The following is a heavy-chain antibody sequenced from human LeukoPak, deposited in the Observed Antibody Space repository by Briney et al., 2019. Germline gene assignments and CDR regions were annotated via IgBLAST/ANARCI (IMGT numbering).Heavy chain of an antibody. CDR3: AREAQEAFDI. Sequence: GGSLRLSCAASGFTFSSYSMNWVRQAPGKGLEWVSSIGGSSSSVYHADSVKGRFSTSRDNAKRSLYLQMNSLRVEDTAVNYCAREAQEAFDIWGQGTMVTVSS. V-gene: IGHV3-21*01. CDR1: GFTFSSYS. CDR2: IGGSSSSV. J-gene: IGHJ3*02.